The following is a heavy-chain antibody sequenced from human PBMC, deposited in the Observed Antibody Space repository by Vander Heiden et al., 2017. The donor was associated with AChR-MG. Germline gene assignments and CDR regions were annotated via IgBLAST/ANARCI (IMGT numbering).Heavy chain of an antibody. CDR2: VSAYNGNT. Sequence: QVQLVQSGAEVQMPGASVKVSCKAPGYTFTSSGISWVRQAPGQGLEWMGWVSAYNGNTNYAQKLQGRVTMTTDTSTSTAYMELRGLRSDDTAVYYCAREEGYCSGGSCYDWFDPWGQGTLVTVSS. D-gene: IGHD2-15*01. V-gene: IGHV1-18*01. CDR3: AREEGYCSGGSCYDWFDP. J-gene: IGHJ5*02. CDR1: GYTFTSSG.